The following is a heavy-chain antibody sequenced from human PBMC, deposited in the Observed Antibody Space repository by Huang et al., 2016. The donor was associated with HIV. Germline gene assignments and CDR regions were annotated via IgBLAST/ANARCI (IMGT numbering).Heavy chain of an antibody. Sequence: QVQLQQWGAGLLRPSETLSLTCAVYGGSFSGYYGTWIRQPPGKGLEWIGEINHSESTNYNPSLKSRVTISVDKSRNQFSLTLTSVTAADTAVYYCARGQGGYYYYYMDVWGKGTTVTVSS. CDR1: GGSFSGYY. V-gene: IGHV4-34*01. J-gene: IGHJ6*03. CDR3: ARGQGGYYYYYMDV. CDR2: INHSEST.